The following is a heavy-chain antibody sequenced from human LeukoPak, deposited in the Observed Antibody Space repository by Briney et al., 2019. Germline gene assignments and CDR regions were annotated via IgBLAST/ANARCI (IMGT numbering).Heavy chain of an antibody. CDR1: GFTFSSYA. J-gene: IGHJ5*02. D-gene: IGHD2-2*01. CDR2: ITGSGGDT. CDR3: AKDPYCSSTSCSNWFDP. V-gene: IGHV3-23*01. Sequence: PGGSLRPSCAASGFTFSSYAMSWVRQAPGKGLEWVSAITGSGGDTYYADSVKGRFTISRDNSKNTLYLQMNSLRAEDTAVYYCAKDPYCSSTSCSNWFDPWGQGTLVTVSS.